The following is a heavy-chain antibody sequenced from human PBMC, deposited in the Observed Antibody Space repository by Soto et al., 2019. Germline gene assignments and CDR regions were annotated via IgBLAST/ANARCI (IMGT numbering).Heavy chain of an antibody. V-gene: IGHV1-8*01. CDR1: GYTFINYD. CDR3: ARGRFRRTWVDP. Sequence: QVQMVQSGAEVKKPGASVKVSCKASGYTFINYDIHWVRQATGQGLEWMGWMNPDSGNTGQSKQFQGRVTMTRDTSISTAYMELSSLRSEDTAVYYCARGRFRRTWVDPWGQGTLVTVSS. J-gene: IGHJ5*02. CDR2: MNPDSGNT.